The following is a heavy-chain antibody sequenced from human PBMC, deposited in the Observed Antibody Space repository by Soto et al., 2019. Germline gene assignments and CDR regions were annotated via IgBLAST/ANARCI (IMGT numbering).Heavy chain of an antibody. CDR3: ARVGYSSSWYVREYYYYGMDV. V-gene: IGHV3-21*01. D-gene: IGHD6-13*01. CDR2: ISSSSSYI. Sequence: GRSLRLSCAASGFTFSSYSMNWVRQAPGKGLEWVSSISSSSSYIYYADSVKGRFTISRDNAKNSLYLQMNSLRAEDTAVYYCARVGYSSSWYVREYYYYGMDVWGQGTTVTVSS. J-gene: IGHJ6*02. CDR1: GFTFSSYS.